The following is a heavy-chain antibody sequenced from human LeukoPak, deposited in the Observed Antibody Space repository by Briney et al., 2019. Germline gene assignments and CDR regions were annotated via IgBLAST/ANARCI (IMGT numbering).Heavy chain of an antibody. D-gene: IGHD3-10*01. Sequence: SEILSLTCGVYGGSFSGYYWGWIRQPPGKGLEWIGSIYYSGSTYYNPSLKSRVTISVDTSKNQFSLKLSSVTAADTAVYYCARQDLYGSPLYFDYWGQGTLVTVSS. CDR3: ARQDLYGSPLYFDY. J-gene: IGHJ4*02. CDR2: IYYSGST. V-gene: IGHV4-39*01. CDR1: GGSFSGYY.